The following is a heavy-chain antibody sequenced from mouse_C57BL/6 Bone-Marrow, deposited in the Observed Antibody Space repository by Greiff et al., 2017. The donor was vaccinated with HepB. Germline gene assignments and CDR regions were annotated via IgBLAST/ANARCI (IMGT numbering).Heavy chain of an antibody. Sequence: VKLMESGPGLVQPSQCLSITCTVSGFSFTSYGVHWVRQPPGKGLEWMGVIWSGGSTDYNAAFISRLSISKDNSKRQIFFKMISLQADDTAIYYCAKNSNYFDYWGQGTTLTVSS. CDR1: GFSFTSYG. CDR2: IWSGGST. CDR3: AKNSNYFDY. V-gene: IGHV2-4*01. D-gene: IGHD1-1*01. J-gene: IGHJ2*01.